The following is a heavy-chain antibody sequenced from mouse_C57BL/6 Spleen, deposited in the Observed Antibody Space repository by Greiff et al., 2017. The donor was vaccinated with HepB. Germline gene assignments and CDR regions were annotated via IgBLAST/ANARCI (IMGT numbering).Heavy chain of an antibody. CDR1: GYAFSSYW. V-gene: IGHV1-80*01. CDR3: ARQELLAY. D-gene: IGHD2-1*01. CDR2: IYPGDGDT. Sequence: QVQLQQSGAELVKPGASVKISCKASGYAFSSYWMNWVKQRHGKGLEWIGQIYPGDGDTNYNRKFKGKATLTADKSSSTAYMQLSSLTSEDSAVYFCARQELLAYWGQGTTLTVSS. J-gene: IGHJ2*01.